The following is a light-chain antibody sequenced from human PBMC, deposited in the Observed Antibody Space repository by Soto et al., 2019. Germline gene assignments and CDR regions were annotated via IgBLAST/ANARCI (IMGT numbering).Light chain of an antibody. V-gene: IGKV1-5*01. CDR1: QALSNY. CDR3: QHYNSYSEA. J-gene: IGKJ1*01. Sequence: DIQMTQSPSTLSASVGDTVTITCRASQALSNYLAWYQQKPGKAPDLLIYSASTLQSGVPSMFSGSGSGTEFTLTISSLQPDDFATYYCQHYNSYSEAFGQGTKVDIK. CDR2: SAS.